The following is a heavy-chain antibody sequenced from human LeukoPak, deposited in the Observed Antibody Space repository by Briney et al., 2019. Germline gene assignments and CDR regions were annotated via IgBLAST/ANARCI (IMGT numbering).Heavy chain of an antibody. Sequence: PGGSLRLSCAASGFTFSNYWMTWVRQAPGKGLEWVANIEQDGSEKYYVDSVKGRFTISRDNAKNSLYLQINSLRAEDTAVYHCARDDYGSGSLTYWGQGTLVTVSS. CDR2: IEQDGSEK. V-gene: IGHV3-7*04. CDR3: ARDDYGSGSLTY. D-gene: IGHD3-10*01. J-gene: IGHJ4*02. CDR1: GFTFSNYW.